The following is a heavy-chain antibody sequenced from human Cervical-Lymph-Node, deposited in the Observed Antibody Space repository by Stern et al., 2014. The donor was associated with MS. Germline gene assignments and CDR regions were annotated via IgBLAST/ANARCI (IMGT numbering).Heavy chain of an antibody. J-gene: IGHJ6*02. CDR3: AKGSSGSAAAGTFGYRYNGMDV. V-gene: IGHV3-23*04. CDR1: GFTFSSYA. D-gene: IGHD6-13*01. Sequence: EVQLEESGGGLVQPGGSLRLSCAASGFTFSSYAMSWVRQAPGKGLEWVSIISASAGATYYADSVKGRFTISRDNSENTLYLQMNSLRAEDTAVYYCAKGSSGSAAAGTFGYRYNGMDVWGQGTTVTVSS. CDR2: ISASAGAT.